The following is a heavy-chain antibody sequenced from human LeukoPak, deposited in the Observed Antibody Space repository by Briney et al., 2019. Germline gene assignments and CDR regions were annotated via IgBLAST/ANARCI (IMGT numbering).Heavy chain of an antibody. D-gene: IGHD1-26*01. Sequence: SETLSLTCGVSGGSITTTNYWSWVRQPPGGGLEWFGEISLAGRTRYNPSLKSRVNISIDESKNHLYLNLASVTAADTAVYYCSRESGPFCPFGHWGQGTLVAVTS. CDR1: GGSITTTNY. J-gene: IGHJ4*02. V-gene: IGHV4-4*02. CDR2: ISLAGRT. CDR3: SRESGPFCPFGH.